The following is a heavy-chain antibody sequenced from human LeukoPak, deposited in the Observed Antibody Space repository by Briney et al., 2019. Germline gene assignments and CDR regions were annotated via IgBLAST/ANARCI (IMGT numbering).Heavy chain of an antibody. Sequence: RGASLKISCQGSGSSFTSYWIGWVRQLPGKGLEWMGIIYPGDSDTRYSPSFQGQVTISADKSISTAYLQWSSLKASDTAMYYCARRYCSGGSCYGLAFDIWGQGTMVTVSS. CDR1: GSSFTSYW. V-gene: IGHV5-51*01. J-gene: IGHJ3*02. CDR2: IYPGDSDT. CDR3: ARRYCSGGSCYGLAFDI. D-gene: IGHD2-15*01.